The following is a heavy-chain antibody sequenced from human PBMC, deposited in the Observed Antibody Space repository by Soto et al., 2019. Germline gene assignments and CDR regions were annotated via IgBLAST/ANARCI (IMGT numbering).Heavy chain of an antibody. CDR2: VSGSGGST. Sequence: GGSLRLSCAASGFTFGSYAMSWVRQAPGKGPEWVSTVSGSGGSTYYADSVKGRFTISRDNSKNTLYLQMNSLRAEDTAVYYCAKAATSRDYFDYWGQGTLVTVSS. J-gene: IGHJ4*02. V-gene: IGHV3-23*01. CDR3: AKAATSRDYFDY. CDR1: GFTFGSYA.